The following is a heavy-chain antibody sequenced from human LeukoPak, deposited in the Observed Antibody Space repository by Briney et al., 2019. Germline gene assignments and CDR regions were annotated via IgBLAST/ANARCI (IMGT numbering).Heavy chain of an antibody. D-gene: IGHD5-18*01. CDR2: IYPGGSNG. CDR3: ARHFHSAWFGF. J-gene: IGHJ4*02. Sequence: GESLRISCKCSGFDFTAYWIAWVRQLPGKGPEWMGNIYPGGSNGRYSPSFQGQVTMSADKSITTVYLQWSSLKASDTAMYYCARHFHSAWFGFWGQGSLVTVSS. CDR1: GFDFTAYW. V-gene: IGHV5-51*01.